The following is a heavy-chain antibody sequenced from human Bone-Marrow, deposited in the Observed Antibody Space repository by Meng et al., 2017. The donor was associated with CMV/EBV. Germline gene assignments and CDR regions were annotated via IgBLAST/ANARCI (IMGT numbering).Heavy chain of an antibody. CDR1: GYSFTSYW. Sequence: GEALKIPWKGSGYSFTSYWIGWVRQMPGKGLEWMGIIYPGDSDTRYSPSFQGQVTISADKSISTAYLQWSGLKASDTAMYSCARDLGYSSSAFDYWGQGTLVTVSS. D-gene: IGHD6-13*01. J-gene: IGHJ4*02. V-gene: IGHV5-51*01. CDR3: ARDLGYSSSAFDY. CDR2: IYPGDSDT.